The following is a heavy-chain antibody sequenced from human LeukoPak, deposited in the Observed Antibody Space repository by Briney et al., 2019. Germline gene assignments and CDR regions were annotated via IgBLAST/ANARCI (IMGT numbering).Heavy chain of an antibody. J-gene: IGHJ4*02. CDR2: ISASGGST. CDR3: AKGQRWESPHYLDS. Sequence: GGSLRLSCAASGFTFSSSAMSWVRQVPGKGLEWVSGISASGGSTSYADSVRGRFTISRDNSKNTLYVQMNSLRDEDTAVYYCAKGQRWESPHYLDSWGQGTLVTVSS. CDR1: GFTFSSSA. V-gene: IGHV3-23*01. D-gene: IGHD1-26*01.